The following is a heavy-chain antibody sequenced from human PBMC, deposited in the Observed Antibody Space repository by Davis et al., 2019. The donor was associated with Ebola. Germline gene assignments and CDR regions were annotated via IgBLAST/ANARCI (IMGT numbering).Heavy chain of an antibody. Sequence: GESLKISCAASGITFTSHIMSWVRQAPGKGLEWVSSISSSRNYIHYADSVKGRFTISRDNANSSLSLQMDSLRVEDTAVYYCARGTFYYGMDVWGQGTTVTVSS. J-gene: IGHJ6*02. CDR3: ARGTFYYGMDV. CDR1: GITFTSHI. D-gene: IGHD1/OR15-1a*01. V-gene: IGHV3-21*01. CDR2: ISSSRNYI.